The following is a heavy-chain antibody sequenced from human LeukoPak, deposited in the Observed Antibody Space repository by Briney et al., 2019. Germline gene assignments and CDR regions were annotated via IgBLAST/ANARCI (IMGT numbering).Heavy chain of an antibody. J-gene: IGHJ4*02. CDR2: IYHSGAT. Sequence: PSETLSLTCTVSGYSISSGYYWGWIRQSPEKGLEWIGSIYHSGATYYNPSLKSRVTISVDTSKNQFSLKLSSVTAADTAVYYCARWFGELLFGFDYWGQGTLVTVSS. CDR1: GYSISSGYY. D-gene: IGHD3-10*01. V-gene: IGHV4-38-2*02. CDR3: ARWFGELLFGFDY.